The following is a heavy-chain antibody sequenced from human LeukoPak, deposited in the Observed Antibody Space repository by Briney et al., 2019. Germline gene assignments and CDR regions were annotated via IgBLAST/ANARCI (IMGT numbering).Heavy chain of an antibody. J-gene: IGHJ6*02. D-gene: IGHD3-10*01. CDR2: IWYDGSNK. V-gene: IGHV3-33*06. CDR1: GFTFSSYG. Sequence: PGGSLRLSCAASGFTFSSYGMHWVRQAPGKGLEWVAVIWYDGSNKYYADSVKGRFTISRDNSKNTLYLEMNSLRGEDTAVYYCAKNYESGRGVPYGMDVWGQGTTVTVSS. CDR3: AKNYESGRGVPYGMDV.